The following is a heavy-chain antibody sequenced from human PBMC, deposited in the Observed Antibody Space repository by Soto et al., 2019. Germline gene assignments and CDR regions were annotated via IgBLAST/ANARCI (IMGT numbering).Heavy chain of an antibody. V-gene: IGHV3-11*01. J-gene: IGHJ6*02. Sequence: QVQLVESGGGLVKPGGSLRLSCAASGFTFSDYYMSWIRQAPGKSLEWVSYISGSGSAIYYADSVKGRFTISRDNAKNSLYQQMNSLRAEDTAVYYCARAEPPGYYGMDVWGQGTTVTVSS. CDR2: ISGSGSAI. CDR3: ARAEPPGYYGMDV. D-gene: IGHD3-10*01. CDR1: GFTFSDYY.